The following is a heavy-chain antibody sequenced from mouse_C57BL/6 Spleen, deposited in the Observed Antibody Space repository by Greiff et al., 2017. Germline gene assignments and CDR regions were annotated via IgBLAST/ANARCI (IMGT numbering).Heavy chain of an antibody. D-gene: IGHD4-1*01. CDR3: ARHSNWDPFAY. J-gene: IGHJ3*01. CDR2: ISSGGSYT. V-gene: IGHV5-6*01. CDR1: GFTFSSYG. Sequence: EVMLVESGGDLVKPGGSLKLSCAASGFTFSSYGMSWVRQTPDKRLEWVATISSGGSYTYYPDSVKGRFTISRDNAKNTLYLQMSSLKSEDTAMYYCARHSNWDPFAYWGQGTLVTVSA.